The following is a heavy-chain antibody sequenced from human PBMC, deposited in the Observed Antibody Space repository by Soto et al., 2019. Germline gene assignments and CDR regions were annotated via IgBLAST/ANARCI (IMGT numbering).Heavy chain of an antibody. CDR2: INAANGDT. CDR1: GYTFTAYP. CDR3: ARKDYYGAGVYYFDH. D-gene: IGHD3-10*01. V-gene: IGHV1-3*01. Sequence: KVSCKASGYTFTAYPMHWVRQAPGQRLEWMGWINAANGDTGYSQKFHDRVTFTRDTSATTVYMELSSLTSEDTAVYYCARKDYYGAGVYYFDHWGQGTLVTVSS. J-gene: IGHJ4*02.